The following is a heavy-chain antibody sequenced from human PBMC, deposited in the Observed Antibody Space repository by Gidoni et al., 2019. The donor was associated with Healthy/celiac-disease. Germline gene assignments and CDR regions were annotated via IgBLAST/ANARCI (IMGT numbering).Heavy chain of an antibody. V-gene: IGHV4-34*01. D-gene: IGHD3-16*01. J-gene: IGHJ4*02. CDR3: ARGGGGY. CDR1: GGSFSGYY. Sequence: QVQLQQWGAGLLKPSETLSLTCAVYGGSFSGYYWSWIRQPPGKGLDWIGEIKHSGSPNYTPSLKSRVTRSVDTSKNQFSLKLSSVTAAETAVYYCARGGGGYWGQGTLVTVSS. CDR2: IKHSGSP.